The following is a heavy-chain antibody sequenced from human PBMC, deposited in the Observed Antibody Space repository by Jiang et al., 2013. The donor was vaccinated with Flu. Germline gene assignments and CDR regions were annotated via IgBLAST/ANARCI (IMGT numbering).Heavy chain of an antibody. Sequence: QLLESGGGVVQPGRSLRLSCAASGFTFSSYAMHWVRQAPGKGLEWVAVISYDGSNKYYADSVKGRFTISRDNSKNTLYLQMNSLRAEDTAVYYCARAMAGGIAVAGTDYWGQGTLVTVSS. CDR3: ARAMAGGIAVAGTDY. CDR2: ISYDGSNK. V-gene: IGHV3-30-3*01. CDR1: GFTFSSYA. J-gene: IGHJ4*02. D-gene: IGHD6-19*01.